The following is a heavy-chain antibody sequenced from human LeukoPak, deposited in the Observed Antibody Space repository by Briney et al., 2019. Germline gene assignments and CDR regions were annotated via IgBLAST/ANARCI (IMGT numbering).Heavy chain of an antibody. CDR1: GFTFSNYA. CDR2: ITGSGGNT. D-gene: IGHD5-24*01. Sequence: GGSLRLSCAASGFTFSNYAMSWVRQAPGKGLEWVSAITGSGGNTYYADSVKGRFTISRDNSKNTVFLQMNSLRAEDTAVYYCAKDKRRWLQPYYFDYWGQGTLVTVSS. CDR3: AKDKRRWLQPYYFDY. V-gene: IGHV3-23*01. J-gene: IGHJ4*02.